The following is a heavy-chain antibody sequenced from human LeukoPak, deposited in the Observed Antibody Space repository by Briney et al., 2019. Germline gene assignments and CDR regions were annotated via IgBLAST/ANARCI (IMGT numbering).Heavy chain of an antibody. CDR3: ARGGFSTATAPDY. Sequence: PSETLSLTCTVPGGSISSYPWSWIRQPAGKGLEWIGRIFINDRTEYNPSLKSRVTMSVDTSKNQFSLKLSSVTAADTAVYYCARGGFSTATAPDYWCQGTLVTVSS. J-gene: IGHJ4*02. CDR1: GGSISSYP. D-gene: IGHD2/OR15-2a*01. V-gene: IGHV4-4*07. CDR2: IFINDRT.